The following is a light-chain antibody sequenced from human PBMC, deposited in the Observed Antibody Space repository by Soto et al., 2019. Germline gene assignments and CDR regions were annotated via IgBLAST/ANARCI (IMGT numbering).Light chain of an antibody. V-gene: IGLV1-44*01. CDR3: AAWDDSLNGVV. J-gene: IGLJ2*01. CDR1: SSNIGSNT. Sequence: QSVLTQPPSASGTPGQRVTISCSGSSSNIGSNTVNWYQQLPGTAPKLLIYSNNQRPSGVPDRFSGSKSGTSASLAISWLQSEDDAYYYCAAWDDSLNGVVFAGGTKLTVL. CDR2: SNN.